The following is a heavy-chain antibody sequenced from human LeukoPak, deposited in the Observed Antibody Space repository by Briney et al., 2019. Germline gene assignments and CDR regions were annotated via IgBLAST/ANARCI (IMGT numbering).Heavy chain of an antibody. J-gene: IGHJ4*02. Sequence: GGSLRLSCAASGFTLSSYAMSWVRQAPGKGLEWVSPICGSGGSTYYAGSVKGRFTISRDNSKNTLYLQMNSLRAEDTAVYYCAKDLRSLTMIVVALFDYWGQGTLVTVSS. D-gene: IGHD3-22*01. CDR3: AKDLRSLTMIVVALFDY. V-gene: IGHV3-23*01. CDR2: ICGSGGST. CDR1: GFTLSSYA.